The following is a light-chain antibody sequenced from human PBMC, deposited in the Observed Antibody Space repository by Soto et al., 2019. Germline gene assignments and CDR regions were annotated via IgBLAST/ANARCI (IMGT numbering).Light chain of an antibody. CDR1: QSINSD. J-gene: IGKJ1*01. CDR2: LAS. V-gene: IGKV3D-15*01. CDR3: QQYGKRPPT. Sequence: EIVMTQSPATLSVSPGESATLSCRASQSINSDLAWYQQKPGQAPRLVIYLASTRPTGIPARFSGGGSGTEFTLSISSLQSEDLAVYYCQQYGKRPPTFGQGTTVEIK.